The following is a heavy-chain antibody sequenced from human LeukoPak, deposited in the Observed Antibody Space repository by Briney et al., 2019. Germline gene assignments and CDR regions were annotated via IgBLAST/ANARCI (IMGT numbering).Heavy chain of an antibody. CDR1: GFTFSSYG. V-gene: IGHV3-30*18. J-gene: IGHJ3*02. CDR3: AKSEYYYDSSGYYLNDAFDI. CDR2: ISYDGSNK. D-gene: IGHD3-22*01. Sequence: GRSLRLSCAASGFTFSSYGMHWVRQAPGKGLEWVAVISYDGSNKYYADSVKGRFTISRDNSKNTLYLQMNSLRAEDTAVYYCAKSEYYYDSSGYYLNDAFDIWGQGTMVTVSS.